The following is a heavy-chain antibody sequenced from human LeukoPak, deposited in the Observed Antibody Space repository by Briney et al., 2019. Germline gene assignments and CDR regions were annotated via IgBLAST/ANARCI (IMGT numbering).Heavy chain of an antibody. CDR2: ISYDGSNK. Sequence: GGSLRLSFAASGFTFSSYGMHWVRRAPGKGVEGVAVISYDGSNKYYADSVKGRFTISRDNSKNTLYLQMNSLRAEDTAVYYGAKDFEYYYGSGSSFDYWGQGTLVTVSS. D-gene: IGHD3-10*01. CDR3: AKDFEYYYGSGSSFDY. CDR1: GFTFSSYG. J-gene: IGHJ4*02. V-gene: IGHV3-30*18.